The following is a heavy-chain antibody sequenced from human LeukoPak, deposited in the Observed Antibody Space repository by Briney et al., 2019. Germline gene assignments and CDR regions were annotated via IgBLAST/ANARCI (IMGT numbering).Heavy chain of an antibody. CDR1: GFTFDGYA. V-gene: IGHV3-43*02. CDR3: GMDV. J-gene: IGHJ6*02. CDR2: INADGGRT. Sequence: GGSLRLSCVASGFTFDGYAMHWVRQAAAKGLEWVSLINADGGRTYYADSVNGRFTISRDNSKNSLYLQMNSLRSEDSAVYYHGMDVWGQGTTVIVSS.